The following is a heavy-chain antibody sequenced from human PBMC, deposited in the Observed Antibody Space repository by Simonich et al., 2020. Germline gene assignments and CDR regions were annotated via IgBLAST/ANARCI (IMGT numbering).Heavy chain of an antibody. CDR2: ISSSGSTI. Sequence: EVQLVESGGGLVQPGGSLRLSCSASGFTFSSYEMNWVGQAPGKGREWVSYISSSGSTIYYADSVKGRFTISRDNAKNSLYLQMNSLRAEDTAVYYCARHYYGDYYFDYWGQGTLVTVSS. V-gene: IGHV3-48*03. CDR1: GFTFSSYE. J-gene: IGHJ4*02. D-gene: IGHD4-17*01. CDR3: ARHYYGDYYFDY.